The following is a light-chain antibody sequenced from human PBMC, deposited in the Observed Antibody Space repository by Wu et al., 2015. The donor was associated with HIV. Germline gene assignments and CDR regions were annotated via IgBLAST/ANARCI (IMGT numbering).Light chain of an antibody. CDR1: QTVTSNY. Sequence: EIVLTQSPDTLYLSPGERATLSCRASQTVTSNYLAWYQHKPGQAPRLLIYHSSTRATGISDRFSGSGSGTDFTLTISSLRSDDLAIYYCQQYNRWPPLTFGGGTRMEI. CDR3: QQYNRWPPLT. CDR2: HSS. V-gene: IGKV3-20*01. J-gene: IGKJ4*01.